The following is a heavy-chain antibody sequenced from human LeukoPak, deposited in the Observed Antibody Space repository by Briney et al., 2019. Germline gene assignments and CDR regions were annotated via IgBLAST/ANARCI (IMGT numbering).Heavy chain of an antibody. Sequence: NYALSGLRQAPAQGVAGMGGIIPIFGTANYAQKFQGRVTIIADESTSTAYMELSSLRSEDAAVYYCARGPGYSMSNFDYWGQGNLVTVSA. CDR2: IIPIFGTA. D-gene: IGHD6-13*01. CDR3: ARGPGYSMSNFDY. V-gene: IGHV1-69*01. J-gene: IGHJ4*02. CDR1: NYA.